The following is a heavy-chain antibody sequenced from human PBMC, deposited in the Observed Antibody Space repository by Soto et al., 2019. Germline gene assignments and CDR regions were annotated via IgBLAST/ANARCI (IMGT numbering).Heavy chain of an antibody. J-gene: IGHJ4*02. CDR3: TRVLSWGASEY. CDR2: SRTIANGGAT. D-gene: IGHD3-16*01. Sequence: PGGSLRLSCTTSGFTFRDYAMSWVRQAPGKGLEWVGFSRTIANGGATEYAASVKGRFTISRDDSTSIAYLQMNSLKTEDTAVYYCTRVLSWGASEYWRQGSLVTVSS. CDR1: GFTFRDYA. V-gene: IGHV3-49*04.